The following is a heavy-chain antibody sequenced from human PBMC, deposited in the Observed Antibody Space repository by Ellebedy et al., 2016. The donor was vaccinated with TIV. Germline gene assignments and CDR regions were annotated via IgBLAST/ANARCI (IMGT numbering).Heavy chain of an antibody. D-gene: IGHD3-16*01. CDR3: SRDNWGSYDY. V-gene: IGHV3-72*01. Sequence: GESLKISCAASGFSFSDWYMDWVRQAPGRGLEWVGRIKNKADSYTTHYAASLKGRFTISRDNSKNSLYLQMDSLNTEDTAVYYCSRDNWGSYDYWGQGTLVTVSS. CDR1: GFSFSDWY. CDR2: IKNKADSYTT. J-gene: IGHJ4*02.